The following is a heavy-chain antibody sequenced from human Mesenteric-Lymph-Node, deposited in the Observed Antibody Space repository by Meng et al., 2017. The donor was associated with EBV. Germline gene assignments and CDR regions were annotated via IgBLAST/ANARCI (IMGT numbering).Heavy chain of an antibody. CDR2: MSSSGNTI. CDR1: GFTFSDYY. V-gene: IGHV3-11*01. J-gene: IGHJ4*02. CDR3: ARDLNGYNSVYYFDY. Sequence: QVQLVESGGGLVKPGGSLSLPCAASGFTFSDYYMSWIRQAPGKGLEWISYMSSSGNTIYYADSVKGRFTISRDNAKNSLYLQMNSLRAEDTAVYYCARDLNGYNSVYYFDYWGQGTLVNVSS. D-gene: IGHD5-24*01.